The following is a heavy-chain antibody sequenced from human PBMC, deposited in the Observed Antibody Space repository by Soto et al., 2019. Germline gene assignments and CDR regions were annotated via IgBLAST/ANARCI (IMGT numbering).Heavy chain of an antibody. D-gene: IGHD6-6*01. CDR3: ARNYSSSSAAEY. J-gene: IGHJ4*02. V-gene: IGHV5-10-1*01. Sequence: PGESLKISCSGSGYSFISYWISWVRQMPGQGLEWMGKIDPSNSYTNYSPSFQGHVTISADKSITTAYLQWSSLKASDTAMYYCARNYSSSSAAEYWGQGTLVTVSS. CDR2: IDPSNSYT. CDR1: GYSFISYW.